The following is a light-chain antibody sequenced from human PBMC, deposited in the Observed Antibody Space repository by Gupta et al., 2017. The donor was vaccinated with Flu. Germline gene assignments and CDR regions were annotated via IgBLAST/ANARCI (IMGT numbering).Light chain of an antibody. CDR1: QSISTY. Sequence: DIQMTQSPSSLSASVGDRVTITCRTTQSISTYLNWYQQKPWKVPKVLIYSVSTLQSGVPSRFSGSGSGTEFTLTMSILQPEDFATSYCQQSDSSPRAFGQGTKV. J-gene: IGKJ1*01. CDR3: QQSDSSPRA. CDR2: SVS. V-gene: IGKV1-39*01.